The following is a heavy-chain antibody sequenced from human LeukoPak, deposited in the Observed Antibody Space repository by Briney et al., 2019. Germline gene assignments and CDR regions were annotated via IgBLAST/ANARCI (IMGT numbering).Heavy chain of an antibody. J-gene: IGHJ6*03. D-gene: IGHD3-3*01. CDR1: GFTFTTYS. CDR2: IDNSGTYI. CDR3: ASANPILLDYYYYYYMDV. Sequence: KPGGSLRLSCTASGFTFTTYSMDWVRQAPGKGLEWVSSIDNSGTYIYYADSVKGRFTISRDNSKNSLYLQMNSLRAEDTAVYYCASANPILLDYYYYYYMDVWGKGTTVTVSS. V-gene: IGHV3-21*01.